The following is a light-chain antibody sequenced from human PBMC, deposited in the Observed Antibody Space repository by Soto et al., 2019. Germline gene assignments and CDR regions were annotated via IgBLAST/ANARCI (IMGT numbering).Light chain of an antibody. V-gene: IGLV2-14*01. J-gene: IGLJ1*01. CDR2: EVS. Sequence: QSALTQPASVSGSPGQSITISCTGTSNDVGSSNYVSWYQQHPGKAPKLIIYEVSDRPSGVSNRFSGSKSGNTASLTTSGLQVEDAANYYCCSHTGRSPYVFGIGTKLTV. CDR1: SNDVGSSNY. CDR3: CSHTGRSPYV.